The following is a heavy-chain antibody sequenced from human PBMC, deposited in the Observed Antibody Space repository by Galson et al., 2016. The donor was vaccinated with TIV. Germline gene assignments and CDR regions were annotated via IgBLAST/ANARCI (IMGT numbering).Heavy chain of an antibody. J-gene: IGHJ1*01. Sequence: SLRLSCAASGISVNNDWMHWVRQSPEKGLVWVARIDTDGTTTYYADSVKGRFSISIDNAKNTVYLQMNNLIADDTAVYYCVRDRLGWHWGQGTLVTVTS. CDR3: VRDRLGWH. V-gene: IGHV3-74*01. CDR2: IDTDGTTT. D-gene: IGHD3-16*01. CDR1: GISVNNDW.